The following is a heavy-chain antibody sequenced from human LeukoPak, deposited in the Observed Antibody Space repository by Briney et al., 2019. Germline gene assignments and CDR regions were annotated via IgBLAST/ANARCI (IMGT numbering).Heavy chain of an antibody. CDR3: AKEGESGSYYIHRGSWFDP. J-gene: IGHJ5*02. Sequence: PGGSLRLSCAASGFTFSNYGMHWVRQAPVKGLEWVAFIRYDGSNKYYADSAKGRFTISRDNSKNTLYLQMNSLRAEDTAVYYCAKEGESGSYYIHRGSWFDPWGQGTLVTVSS. CDR1: GFTFSNYG. D-gene: IGHD1-26*01. CDR2: IRYDGSNK. V-gene: IGHV3-30*02.